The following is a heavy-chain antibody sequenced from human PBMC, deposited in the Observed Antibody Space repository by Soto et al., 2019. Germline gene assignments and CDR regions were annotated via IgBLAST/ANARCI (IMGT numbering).Heavy chain of an antibody. CDR1: GFTFSSYA. Sequence: GGSLRLSCAASGFTFSSYAMSWVRQAPGKGLEWVSAISGSGGSTYYADSVKGRFTISRDNSKNTLYLQMNSLRAEDTAVYYCAKDSGSGNGAIIWYYYMDVWGKGTTVTVSS. V-gene: IGHV3-23*01. CDR2: ISGSGGST. D-gene: IGHD1-26*01. J-gene: IGHJ6*03. CDR3: AKDSGSGNGAIIWYYYMDV.